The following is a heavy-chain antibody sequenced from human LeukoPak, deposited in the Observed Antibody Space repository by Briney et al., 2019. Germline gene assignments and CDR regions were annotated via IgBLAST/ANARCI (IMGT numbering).Heavy chain of an antibody. Sequence: GGSLRLSCAASGFTFSSYAMHWVRQAPGKGLEYVSAISSNGGSTYYANSVKGRFTISRDNSKNTLYLQMGSLRAEDMAVYYCARGIAAVGQRYFDYWGQGTLVTVSS. V-gene: IGHV3-64*01. CDR1: GFTFSSYA. D-gene: IGHD6-13*01. J-gene: IGHJ4*02. CDR3: ARGIAAVGQRYFDY. CDR2: ISSNGGST.